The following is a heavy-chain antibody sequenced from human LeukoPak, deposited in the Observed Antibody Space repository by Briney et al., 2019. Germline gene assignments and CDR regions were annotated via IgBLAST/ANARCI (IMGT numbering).Heavy chain of an antibody. D-gene: IGHD5-18*01. V-gene: IGHV3-23*01. CDR2: ISDTGRRT. CDR1: GLTFSDYA. Sequence: QTGGSLRLSCAASGLTFSDYAMSWVRQAAGKGLEWVSGISDTGRRTYYTGSVKGRFTISRDDSKKTVYLQMKTLTAEDTAIYFCARHDSFIPYWGQGTLVTVSS. CDR3: ARHDSFIPY. J-gene: IGHJ4*02.